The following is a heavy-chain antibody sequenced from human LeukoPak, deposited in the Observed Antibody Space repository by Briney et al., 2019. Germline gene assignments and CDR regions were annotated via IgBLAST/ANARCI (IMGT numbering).Heavy chain of an antibody. CDR1: GYTFTSYY. Sequence: ASVNVSCKASGYTFTSYYMHWVRQAPGQGLEWMGIINPSGGSTSYAQKFQGRVTMTRDTSTSTVYMELSSLRSEDTAVYYCARGDLHIAAAGTEFDYWGQGTLVTVSS. D-gene: IGHD6-13*01. CDR2: INPSGGST. J-gene: IGHJ4*02. CDR3: ARGDLHIAAAGTEFDY. V-gene: IGHV1-46*01.